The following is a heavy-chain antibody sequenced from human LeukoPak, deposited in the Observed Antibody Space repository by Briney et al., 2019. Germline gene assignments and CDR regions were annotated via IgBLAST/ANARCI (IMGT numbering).Heavy chain of an antibody. CDR3: ARPFSGSYSDAFDL. CDR1: GGSISSYY. J-gene: IGHJ3*01. D-gene: IGHD1-26*01. V-gene: IGHV4-59*08. CDR2: IYNSGTIYYSGST. Sequence: SETLSLTCTVSGGSISSYYWGWIRQPPGKGLEWIGYIYNSGTIYYSGSTNYNPSLLSRVTISVDTSKNQFSLKLRSVTAADTAVYYCARPFSGSYSDAFDLWGQGTMVTVSS.